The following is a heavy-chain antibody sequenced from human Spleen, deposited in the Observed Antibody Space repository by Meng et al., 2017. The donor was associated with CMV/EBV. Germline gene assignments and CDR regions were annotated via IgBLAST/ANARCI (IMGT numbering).Heavy chain of an antibody. J-gene: IGHJ6*02. D-gene: IGHD1-26*01. CDR2: ISPTSNTI. Sequence: GGSLRLSCAASGFTFGDYYMDWIRQAPGKGLEWVSYISPTSNTIYYTDSVKGRFTVSRDNAKNSLFLQMNSLRAEDTAVYYCARDGGNIVGTTYYYFGMDVWGQGTTVTVSS. CDR1: GFTFGDYY. CDR3: ARDGGNIVGTTYYYFGMDV. V-gene: IGHV3-11*04.